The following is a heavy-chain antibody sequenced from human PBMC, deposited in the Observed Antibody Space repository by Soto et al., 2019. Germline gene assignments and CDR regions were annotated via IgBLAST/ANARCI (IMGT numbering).Heavy chain of an antibody. Sequence: SETLSLTXTVSGSSMRNYFWTWIRQPPGKGLEWIGYIHYSGTTSFFPSYNPSLRSRVTISEDTSKNQFSLKLLSVTTADTAVYFCPAGEASSRNLAPYYLDFWGQGTLVTVSS. V-gene: IGHV4-59*01. J-gene: IGHJ4*02. CDR2: IHYSGTT. CDR1: GSSMRNYF. CDR3: PAGEASSRNLAPYYLDF. D-gene: IGHD6-13*01.